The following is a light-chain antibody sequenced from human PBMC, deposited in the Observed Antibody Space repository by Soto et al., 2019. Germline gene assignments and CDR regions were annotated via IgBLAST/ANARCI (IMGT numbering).Light chain of an antibody. J-gene: IGKJ1*01. CDR2: GAS. CDR3: QQNSNLQGT. Sequence: VLTQSPATLTLSTGERATLSCRASQSVGTYVSWFQQKPGHPPRLLISGASNRAPGIPARFSGSGSGTDFSLTISSLEPDDIAVYYCQQNSNLQGTFGQGPKVDIK. CDR1: QSVGTY. V-gene: IGKV3-11*01.